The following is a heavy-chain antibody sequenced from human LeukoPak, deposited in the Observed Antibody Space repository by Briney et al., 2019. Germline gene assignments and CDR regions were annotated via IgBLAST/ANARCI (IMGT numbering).Heavy chain of an antibody. CDR3: ARGVNQLPFDY. D-gene: IGHD2-2*01. CDR1: GYTFSGYY. CDR2: INPNSGGT. J-gene: IGHJ4*02. Sequence: ASVKVSCKASGYTFSGYYMHWVRQAPGQGLEWVGWINPNSGGTNYAQKFQGRVTMTTDTSTSTAYMELRSLRSDDTAVYYCARGVNQLPFDYWGQGTLVTVSS. V-gene: IGHV1-2*02.